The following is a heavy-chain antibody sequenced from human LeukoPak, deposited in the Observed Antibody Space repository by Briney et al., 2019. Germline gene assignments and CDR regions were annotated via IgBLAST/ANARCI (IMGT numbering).Heavy chain of an antibody. CDR2: MYYSGST. Sequence: SETLSLTCTVSGGSISSRSYYWGWIRQPPGKGLEWIGSMYYSGSTYYDPSLKSRVTISVDTSKSQFSLKVSSVTAADTAVYYCARHYGYNYGYVDYWGQGALVTVSS. D-gene: IGHD5-18*01. V-gene: IGHV4-39*01. CDR1: GGSISSRSYY. CDR3: ARHYGYNYGYVDY. J-gene: IGHJ4*02.